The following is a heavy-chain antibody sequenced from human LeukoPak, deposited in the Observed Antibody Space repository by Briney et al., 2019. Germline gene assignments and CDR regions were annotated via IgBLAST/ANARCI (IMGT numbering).Heavy chain of an antibody. CDR1: GFTFSSYA. Sequence: GGSLRLSCAASGFTFSSYAMSWVRQAPGKGLEWVSAISGSGGSTYYADSVKGRSTISRDNSKNTLYLQMNRPRAEDTAVYYCAKGYDSSGYYYVGPTYFDYWGQGTLVTVSS. CDR3: AKGYDSSGYYYVGPTYFDY. CDR2: ISGSGGST. V-gene: IGHV3-23*01. D-gene: IGHD3-22*01. J-gene: IGHJ4*02.